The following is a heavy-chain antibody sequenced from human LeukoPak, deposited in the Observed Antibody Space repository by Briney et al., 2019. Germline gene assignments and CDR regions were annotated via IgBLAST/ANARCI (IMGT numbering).Heavy chain of an antibody. D-gene: IGHD3-10*01. CDR3: ARPTMVRGVITHWFDP. V-gene: IGHV5-51*01. J-gene: IGHJ5*02. Sequence: GESLKISCKGSGYSFTSYWSGWGRQMPGKGLEWMGIIYPGDSDTRYSPSFQGQVTISADKSISTAYLQWSSLKASDTAMYYCARPTMVRGVITHWFDPWGQGTLVTVSS. CDR2: IYPGDSDT. CDR1: GYSFTSYW.